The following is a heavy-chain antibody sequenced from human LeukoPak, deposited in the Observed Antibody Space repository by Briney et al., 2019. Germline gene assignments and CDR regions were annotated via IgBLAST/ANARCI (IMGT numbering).Heavy chain of an antibody. CDR2: ISAYNGNT. J-gene: IGHJ4*02. CDR3: ARGGDYYDSSGYYYFDY. V-gene: IGHV1-18*01. D-gene: IGHD3-22*01. CDR1: GYTFTSYG. Sequence: ASVKVSCKASGYTFTSYGISWVRQAPGQGLEWMGWISAYNGNTNYAQKLQGRVTMTTGTSTSTAYMELRSLRSDDTAVYYCARGGDYYDSSGYYYFDYWGQGTLVTVSS.